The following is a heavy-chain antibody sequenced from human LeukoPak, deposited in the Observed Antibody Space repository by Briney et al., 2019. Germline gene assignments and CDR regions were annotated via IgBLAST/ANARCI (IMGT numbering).Heavy chain of an antibody. Sequence: SETLSLTCAVYGGSFSGYYWSWIRQPPGKGLEWIGEINRSGSTNYNPSLKSRVTISVDTSKNQFSLKLSSVTAADTAVYYCARDYSSSSGKHAFDIWGQGTMVTVSS. CDR2: INRSGST. CDR1: GGSFSGYY. J-gene: IGHJ3*02. V-gene: IGHV4-34*01. CDR3: ARDYSSSSGKHAFDI. D-gene: IGHD6-13*01.